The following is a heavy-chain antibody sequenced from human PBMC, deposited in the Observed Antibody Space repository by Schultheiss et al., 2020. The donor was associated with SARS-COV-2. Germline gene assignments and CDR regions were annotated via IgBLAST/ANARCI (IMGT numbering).Heavy chain of an antibody. J-gene: IGHJ6*02. Sequence: GESLKISCAASGFTFSSYAMSWVRQAPGKGLEWVSAISGSGGSTYYADSVKGRFTISRDNSKNTLYLQMNSLRAEDTAVYYCAKDLARRVVDSLYYGMDVWGQGTTVTVSS. V-gene: IGHV3-23*01. CDR2: ISGSGGST. CDR3: AKDLARRVVDSLYYGMDV. D-gene: IGHD3-22*01. CDR1: GFTFSSYA.